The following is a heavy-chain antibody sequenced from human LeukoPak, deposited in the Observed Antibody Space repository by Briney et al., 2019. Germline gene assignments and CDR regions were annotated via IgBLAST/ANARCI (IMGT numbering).Heavy chain of an antibody. J-gene: IGHJ4*02. CDR3: AKDKDYYDSSGFHHTGALDY. CDR2: ISSNGGST. Sequence: GGSLRLSCAASGFTFSSYAMHWVRQAPGKGLEYVSAISSNGGSTYYANSVKGRFTISRDNSKNTLYLQMNSLTAEDTAVYYCAKDKDYYDSSGFHHTGALDYWGQGTLVTVSS. CDR1: GFTFSSYA. D-gene: IGHD3-22*01. V-gene: IGHV3-64*01.